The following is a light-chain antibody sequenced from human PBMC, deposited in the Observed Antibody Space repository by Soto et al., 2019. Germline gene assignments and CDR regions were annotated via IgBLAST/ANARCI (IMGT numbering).Light chain of an antibody. J-gene: IGKJ2*01. V-gene: IGKV3-20*01. CDR2: AAS. Sequence: EIVLTQSPGTLSLSPGERATLSCWTSQSVSTTYLAWYQQKRGQAPRLLIYAASSRATGIPDRFSGSGSGTDFILTISRLEPEDFAVYYCQQYYSSPYTFGQGTELEIK. CDR1: QSVSTTY. CDR3: QQYYSSPYT.